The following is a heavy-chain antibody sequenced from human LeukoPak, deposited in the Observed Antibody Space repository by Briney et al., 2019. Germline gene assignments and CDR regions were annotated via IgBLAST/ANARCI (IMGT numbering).Heavy chain of an antibody. CDR1: GGTFSSYT. J-gene: IGHJ4*02. CDR2: IIPILGIA. CDR3: AREGRLGELHFDY. D-gene: IGHD3-16*01. Sequence: SVKVSCKASGGTFSSYTISWVRQAPGQGLEWMGRIIPILGIANYAQKFQGRVTITADKSTSTAYMELSSLRAEDTAVYYRAREGRLGELHFDYWGQGTLVTVSS. V-gene: IGHV1-69*02.